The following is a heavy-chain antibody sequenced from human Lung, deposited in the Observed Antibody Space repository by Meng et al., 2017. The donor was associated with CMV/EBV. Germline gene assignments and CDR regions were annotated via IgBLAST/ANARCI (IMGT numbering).Heavy chain of an antibody. V-gene: IGHV4-39*07. CDR2: MHHSGTT. D-gene: IGHD2-2*01. Sequence: SETLSLXXTVSGDSISSSNYYWAWIRQPPGKGLEWIVSMHHSGTTYYNSSLKSRVIMSLDTSKNQFSLELNSVTAADTAVYYCTRDPHCSSASCLKLDPWGQGXLVTVSS. CDR3: TRDPHCSSASCLKLDP. CDR1: GDSISSSNYY. J-gene: IGHJ5*02.